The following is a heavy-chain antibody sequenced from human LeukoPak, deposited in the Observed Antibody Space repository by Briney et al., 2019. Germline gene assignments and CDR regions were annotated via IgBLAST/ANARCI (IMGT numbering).Heavy chain of an antibody. D-gene: IGHD2/OR15-2a*01. Sequence: SETLSLTCTVSGVSISSYYWSWIRQPPGKGLEWIGYIYYSGSTNYNPSLKSRVTISVDTSKNQFSLKLSSVTAADTAVYYCARSTEYSKPFFDYWGQGTLVTVSS. V-gene: IGHV4-59*01. J-gene: IGHJ4*02. CDR1: GVSISSYY. CDR3: ARSTEYSKPFFDY. CDR2: IYYSGST.